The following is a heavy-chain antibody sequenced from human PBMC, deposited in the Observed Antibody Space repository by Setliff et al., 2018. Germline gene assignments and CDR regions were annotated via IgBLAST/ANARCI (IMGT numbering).Heavy chain of an antibody. V-gene: IGHV1-69*13. CDR2: IIPIFGTA. D-gene: IGHD1-26*01. CDR1: GGTFSSYA. CDR3: ATRKSSGRLYYMDV. J-gene: IGHJ6*03. Sequence: SVKVSCKASGGTFSSYAIGWVRQAPGQGLEWMGGIIPIFGTANYAQKFQGRVTITADESTSTAYMELSSLRSEDTAVYYCATRKSSGRLYYMDVWGKGTTVTVSS.